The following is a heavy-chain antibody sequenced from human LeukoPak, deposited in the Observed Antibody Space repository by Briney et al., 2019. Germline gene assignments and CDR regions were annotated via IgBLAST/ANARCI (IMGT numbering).Heavy chain of an antibody. CDR2: IYYSGST. V-gene: IGHV4-59*01. CDR1: GGSSSSYY. D-gene: IGHD3-10*01. J-gene: IGHJ6*03. Sequence: SETLSLTCTVYGGSSSSYYWSWIRQPQGKGLEWIGYIYYSGSTNYKPSLKSRATISVDTSKNQFSLKLSSVTAADTAVYYCARVEEGYGSGRRENYYYYYMDVWGKGTTVTISS. CDR3: ARVEEGYGSGRRENYYYYYMDV.